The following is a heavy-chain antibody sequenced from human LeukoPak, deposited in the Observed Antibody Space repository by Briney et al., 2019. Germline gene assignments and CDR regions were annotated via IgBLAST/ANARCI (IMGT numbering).Heavy chain of an antibody. J-gene: IGHJ3*02. CDR1: GGSFSGYF. Sequence: SETLSLTCAVYGGSFSGYFWNWVRQPPGKGLEWIGEINHSGSFNYNPSLKSRVTLSIDTSKNQFSLKLSFVTAADTAVYYCARGDPPINAFDIWGQGTMVTVSS. V-gene: IGHV4-34*01. CDR3: ARGDPPINAFDI. CDR2: INHSGSF.